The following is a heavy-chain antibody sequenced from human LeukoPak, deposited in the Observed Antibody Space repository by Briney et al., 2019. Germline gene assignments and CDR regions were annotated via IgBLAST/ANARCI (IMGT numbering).Heavy chain of an antibody. Sequence: PSQTLSLTCTVSGGSISSGGYYWSWIRQHPGKGLEWIGYIYYSGSTYYNPPLKSRVTISVDTSKNQFSLKLSSVTAADTAVYYCARAGYCSGGSCYDAFDIWGQGTMVTVSS. CDR1: GGSISSGGYY. J-gene: IGHJ3*02. CDR2: IYYSGST. D-gene: IGHD2-15*01. CDR3: ARAGYCSGGSCYDAFDI. V-gene: IGHV4-31*03.